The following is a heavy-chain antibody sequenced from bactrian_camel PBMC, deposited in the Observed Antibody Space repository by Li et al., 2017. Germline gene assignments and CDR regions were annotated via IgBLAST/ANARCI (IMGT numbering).Heavy chain of an antibody. CDR1: GYTLPMN. D-gene: IGHD2*01. Sequence: VQLVESGGGSVQAGESLRLSCVASGYTLPMNMGWFRRLPGQEREGVARIATGSGNTYYADSVKGRFTISQDNAKNTVYLQMNSLKPEDTAMYYCAARGPYCYTKLSVRDFTYWGQGTQVTVS. J-gene: IGHJ6*01. CDR2: IATGSGNT. V-gene: IGHV3S40*01. CDR3: AARGPYCYTKLSVRDFTY.